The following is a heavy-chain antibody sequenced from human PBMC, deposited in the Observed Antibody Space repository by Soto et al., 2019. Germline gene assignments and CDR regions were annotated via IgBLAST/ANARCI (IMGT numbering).Heavy chain of an antibody. D-gene: IGHD1-1*01. Sequence: GGSLRLSCAASGFIFSGHWMHWVRQAPGKGLVGVSHIGPDGSNIWEADSVQGRFTISRDNARNRLDLQMNSLRDEDTAIYYCVRDNNWSFDYWGQGILVTVSS. V-gene: IGHV3-74*01. CDR3: VRDNNWSFDY. CDR2: IGPDGSNI. J-gene: IGHJ4*02. CDR1: GFIFSGHW.